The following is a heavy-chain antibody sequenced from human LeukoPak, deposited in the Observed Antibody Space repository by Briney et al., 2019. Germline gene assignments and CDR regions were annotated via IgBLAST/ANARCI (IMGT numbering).Heavy chain of an antibody. J-gene: IGHJ4*02. V-gene: IGHV1-18*01. CDR1: GYTFTSYG. Sequence: ASVKVSRKASGYTFTSYGLSWVRQAPGQGLEWMGWISTYTGNTNYAQKLQGRVTMSTDTSTSTAYMELRSLRSDDTAVYYCGRDTPAQQLVPDYWGQGTLVTVSS. CDR2: ISTYTGNT. D-gene: IGHD6-13*01. CDR3: GRDTPAQQLVPDY.